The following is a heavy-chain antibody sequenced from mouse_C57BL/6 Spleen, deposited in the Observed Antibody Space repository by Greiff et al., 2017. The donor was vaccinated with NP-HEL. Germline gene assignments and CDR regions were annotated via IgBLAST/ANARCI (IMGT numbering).Heavy chain of an antibody. J-gene: IGHJ2*01. Sequence: EVHLVESGPGLVKPSQSLSLTCSVTGYSITSGYYWNWIRQFPGNKLEWMGYISYDGSNNSNPSLKNRISITRDTSKNQFFLKLNSVTTEDTATYYCAKGATTTVVAPDYWGQGTTLTVSS. CDR2: ISYDGSN. V-gene: IGHV3-6*01. D-gene: IGHD1-1*01. CDR1: GYSITSGYY. CDR3: AKGATTTVVAPDY.